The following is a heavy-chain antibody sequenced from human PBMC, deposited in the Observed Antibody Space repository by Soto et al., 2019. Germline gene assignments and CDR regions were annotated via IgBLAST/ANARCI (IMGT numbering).Heavy chain of an antibody. CDR3: ARGRASLNSYYYDSSGYYLGFDY. CDR1: GGSFSGYY. CDR2: INHSGST. J-gene: IGHJ4*02. V-gene: IGHV4-34*01. Sequence: LSLTCAVYGGSFSGYYWSWIRQPPGKGLEWIGEINHSGSTNYNPSLKSRVTISVDTSKNQFSLKLSSVTAADTAVYYCARGRASLNSYYYDSSGYYLGFDYWGQGTLVTVSS. D-gene: IGHD3-22*01.